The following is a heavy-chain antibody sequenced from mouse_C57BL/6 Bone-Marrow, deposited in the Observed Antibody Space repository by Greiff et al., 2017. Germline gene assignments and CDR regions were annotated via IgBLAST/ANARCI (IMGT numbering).Heavy chain of an antibody. J-gene: IGHJ1*03. CDR2: IYPGSGST. CDR1: GYTFTSYW. D-gene: IGHD1-1*01. Sequence: VQLQQPGAELVKPGASVKMSCKASGYTFTSYWITWVKQRPGQGLEWIGDIYPGSGSTNYNEKFKSKATLTVDTSSSTAYMQLSSLTSEDSAVYYCASDYYGSSHWYVEVWGTGTTVTVDS. V-gene: IGHV1-55*01. CDR3: ASDYYGSSHWYVEV.